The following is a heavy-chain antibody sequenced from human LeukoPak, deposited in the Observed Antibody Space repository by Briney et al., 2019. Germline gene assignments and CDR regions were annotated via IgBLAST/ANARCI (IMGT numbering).Heavy chain of an antibody. J-gene: IGHJ4*02. Sequence: SETLSLTCAVYGGSFSGYYWSWIRQPPGKGLEWIGEINHSGSTNYNPSLKSRVTISVDTSKNQFSLKLSSVTAADTAVYYCARGGVGGIYLYLTNGGKGTLATVPS. V-gene: IGHV4-34*01. CDR3: ARGGVGGIYLYLTN. CDR1: GGSFSGYY. CDR2: INHSGST. D-gene: IGHD3-16*02.